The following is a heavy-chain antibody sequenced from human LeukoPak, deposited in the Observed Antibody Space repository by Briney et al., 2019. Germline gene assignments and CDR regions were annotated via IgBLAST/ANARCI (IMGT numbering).Heavy chain of an antibody. CDR2: ISSSSSYI. D-gene: IGHD4-17*01. CDR1: RFTFSTYT. Sequence: GGSLRLSCAASRFTFSTYTMNWVRQAPGKGLEWVSSISSSSSYIYYADSVKGRFTISRDNAKNSLYLQMNTLRAENTAVYYCARDRTTVTTFDYWGQGTLVTVSS. CDR3: ARDRTTVTTFDY. J-gene: IGHJ4*02. V-gene: IGHV3-21*01.